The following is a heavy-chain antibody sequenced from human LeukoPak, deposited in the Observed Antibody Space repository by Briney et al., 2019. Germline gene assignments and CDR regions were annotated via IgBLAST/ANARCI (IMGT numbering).Heavy chain of an antibody. J-gene: IGHJ4*02. D-gene: IGHD4-11*01. Sequence: GGSLRLSCAASGFTFSSYAMHWVRQAPGKGLEWVAVISYDGSNKYYADSVKGRFTISRDNSKNTLYLQMNSLRAGDTAVYYCASTNDYTVGGLDYWGQGTLVTVSS. CDR2: ISYDGSNK. CDR1: GFTFSSYA. CDR3: ASTNDYTVGGLDY. V-gene: IGHV3-30*04.